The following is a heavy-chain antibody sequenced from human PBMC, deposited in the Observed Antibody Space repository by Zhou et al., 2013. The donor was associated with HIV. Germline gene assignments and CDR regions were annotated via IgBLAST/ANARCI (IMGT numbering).Heavy chain of an antibody. J-gene: IGHJ2*01. CDR2: INPNSGGT. CDR3: AREGSQYGSSSHNWYFDL. CDR1: GYTFNSYY. Sequence: QVQLVQSGAEVKKPGTSVKVSCKASGYTFNSYYMHWVRQAPGQGLEWMGVINPNSGGTNFAQRFQGWVTMTSDTSISTAYMELSRLKSDDTAVYYCAREGSQYGSSSHNWYFDLWGPGTLVTVSS. D-gene: IGHD6-6*01. V-gene: IGHV1-2*04.